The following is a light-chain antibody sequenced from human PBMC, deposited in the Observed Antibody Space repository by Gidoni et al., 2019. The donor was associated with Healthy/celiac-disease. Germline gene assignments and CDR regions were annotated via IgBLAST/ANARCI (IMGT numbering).Light chain of an antibody. CDR3: QQYGSSGGT. CDR2: GAS. J-gene: IGKJ1*01. V-gene: IGKV3-20*01. CDR1: QSVSSSY. Sequence: EIVLTQSPGTLSLSPGERATLSCRASQSVSSSYLAWYQQKPGQAPRLLIYGASSRATGIPDRFSGSGSGTDFTLTIIRLEPEDFAVYYCQQYGSSGGTFGQXTKVEIK.